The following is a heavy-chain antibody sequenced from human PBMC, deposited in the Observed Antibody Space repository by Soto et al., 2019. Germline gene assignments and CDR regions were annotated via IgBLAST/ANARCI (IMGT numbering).Heavy chain of an antibody. V-gene: IGHV3-53*01. CDR2: IYSDSGT. D-gene: IGHD2-8*01. J-gene: IGHJ3*02. CDR3: AGQHQWSQIGAFDM. CDR1: AFTVSDTY. Sequence: PGGSLRLSCAASAFTVSDTYMSWVRQAPGKGLEWVSSIYSDSGTYYADSVKGRFTISRDNSKNTLYLQMTGLRAEDTAVYYCAGQHQWSQIGAFDMWGPGTMVTVSS.